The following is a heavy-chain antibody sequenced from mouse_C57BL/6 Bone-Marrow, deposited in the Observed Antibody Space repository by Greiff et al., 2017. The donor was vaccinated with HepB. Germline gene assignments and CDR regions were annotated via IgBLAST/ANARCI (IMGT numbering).Heavy chain of an antibody. D-gene: IGHD2-1*01. J-gene: IGHJ2*01. CDR1: GFTFSDYY. Sequence: EVQRVESEGGLVQPGSSMKLSCTASGFTFSDYYMAWVRQVPEKGLEWVANINYDGSSTYYLDSLKSRFIISRDNAKNILYLQMSSLKSEDTATYYCARDLDGNYGYFDYWGQGTTLTVSS. CDR3: ARDLDGNYGYFDY. CDR2: INYDGSST. V-gene: IGHV5-16*01.